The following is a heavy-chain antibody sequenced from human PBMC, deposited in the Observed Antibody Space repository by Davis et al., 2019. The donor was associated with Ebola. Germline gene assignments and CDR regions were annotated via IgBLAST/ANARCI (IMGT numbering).Heavy chain of an antibody. J-gene: IGHJ6*02. CDR1: GYTFTGYY. CDR2: INPNSGGT. CDR3: ARSLAIAAGMDV. V-gene: IGHV1-2*04. D-gene: IGHD6-25*01. Sequence: ASVKASCKASGYTFTGYYMHWVRQAPGQGLEWMGWINPNSGGTNYAQKFQGWVTMTRDTSISTAYMELSRLRSDDTAVYYCARSLAIAAGMDVWGQGTTVTVSS.